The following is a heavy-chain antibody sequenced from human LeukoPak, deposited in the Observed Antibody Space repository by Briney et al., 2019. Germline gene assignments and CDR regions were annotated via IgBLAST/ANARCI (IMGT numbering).Heavy chain of an antibody. CDR1: GFTFDDYA. Sequence: GGSLRLSCAASGFTFDDYAMHWVRQAPGKGLEWVSGISWNSGSIGYADSVKGRFTISRDNAKNSLYLQMNSLRAEDTALYYCAKDIGGGWLQLGAFDYWGQGTLVTVSS. V-gene: IGHV3-9*01. CDR3: AKDIGGGWLQLGAFDY. CDR2: ISWNSGSI. J-gene: IGHJ4*02. D-gene: IGHD5-24*01.